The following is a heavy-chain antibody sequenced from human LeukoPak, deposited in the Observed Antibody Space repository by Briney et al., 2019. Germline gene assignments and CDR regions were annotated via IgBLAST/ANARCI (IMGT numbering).Heavy chain of an antibody. Sequence: ASVKVSCKVSGYTLTELSMHWVRQAPGKGLEWTGGFDPEDGETIYAQKFQGRVTMTEDTSTDTAYMELSSLRSEDTAVYYCAGHTIFGVAPLYYYYMDVWGKGTTVTVSS. D-gene: IGHD3-3*01. CDR3: AGHTIFGVAPLYYYYMDV. CDR2: FDPEDGET. J-gene: IGHJ6*03. CDR1: GYTLTELS. V-gene: IGHV1-24*01.